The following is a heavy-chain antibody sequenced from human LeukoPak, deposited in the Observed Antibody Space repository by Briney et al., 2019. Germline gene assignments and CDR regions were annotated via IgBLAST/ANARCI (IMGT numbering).Heavy chain of an antibody. CDR2: IYYSGST. V-gene: IGHV4-31*03. CDR3: ARELGIKIPGQHLYYYYGMDV. J-gene: IGHJ6*02. D-gene: IGHD1-1*01. Sequence: ASETLSLTCTVSGGSISSGGYYWSWIRQPPGKGLEWIGYIYYSGSTYYNPSLKSRVTISVDTSKNQFSLKLSSVTAADTAVYYCARELGIKIPGQHLYYYYGMDVWGQGTTVTVSS. CDR1: GGSISSGGYY.